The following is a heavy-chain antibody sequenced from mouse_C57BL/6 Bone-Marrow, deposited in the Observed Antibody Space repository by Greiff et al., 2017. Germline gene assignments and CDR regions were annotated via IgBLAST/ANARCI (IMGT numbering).Heavy chain of an antibody. CDR3: ARGARGLDYFDY. V-gene: IGHV7-1*01. Sequence: EVNVVESGGGLVQSGRSLRLSCATSGFTFSDFYMEWVRQAPGKGLEWIAASRNKANDYTTEYSASVKGRFIVSRDTSQSILYLQMNALRAEDTAIYYCARGARGLDYFDYWGQGTTLTVSS. CDR1: GFTFSDFY. CDR2: SRNKANDYTT. D-gene: IGHD3-1*01. J-gene: IGHJ2*01.